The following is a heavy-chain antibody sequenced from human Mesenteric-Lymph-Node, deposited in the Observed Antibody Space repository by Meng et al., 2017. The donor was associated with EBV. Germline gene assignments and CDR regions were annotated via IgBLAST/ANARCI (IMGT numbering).Heavy chain of an antibody. J-gene: IGHJ4*02. V-gene: IGHV4-39*01. Sequence: QGSGPGLVRLSATLPLPCTVSGGSISSSSYYWGWIRQPPGKGLEWIGSIYSGGRTYYSPSLESRVTISVDTSKNQFSLKLNSVTAADTSVYFCASLLIVFGGVIVDYWGQGALVTVSS. D-gene: IGHD3-16*02. CDR1: GGSISSSSYY. CDR3: ASLLIVFGGVIVDY. CDR2: IYSGGRT.